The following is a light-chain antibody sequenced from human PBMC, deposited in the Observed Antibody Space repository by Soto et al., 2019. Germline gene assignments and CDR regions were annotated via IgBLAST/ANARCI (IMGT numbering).Light chain of an antibody. CDR2: DVS. V-gene: IGLV2-14*01. Sequence: QSVLTQPASVSGSPGQSITISCTGTSSDVGGYNYVSWYQQHPGKAPKLMIYDVSNRPSGVSNRFSGSKSGNTASLTISGLQAEDEADYYCSSYTSSSTPYVVFGGGTKATVL. CDR3: SSYTSSSTPYVV. CDR1: SSDVGGYNY. J-gene: IGLJ2*01.